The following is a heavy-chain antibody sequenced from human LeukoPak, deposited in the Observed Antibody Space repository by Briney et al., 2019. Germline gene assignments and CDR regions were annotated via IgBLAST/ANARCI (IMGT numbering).Heavy chain of an antibody. J-gene: IGHJ6*03. D-gene: IGHD2-2*01. Sequence: ASLKVSCKASGYTFTSYDINWVRQATGLGLEWMGWMNPNSGNTGYAQKFQGRVTITRNTSISTAYMELSSLRSEDTAVYYCASRCSSTSCYGDYYYMDVWGKGTTVTVSS. CDR3: ASRCSSTSCYGDYYYMDV. CDR1: GYTFTSYD. CDR2: MNPNSGNT. V-gene: IGHV1-8*03.